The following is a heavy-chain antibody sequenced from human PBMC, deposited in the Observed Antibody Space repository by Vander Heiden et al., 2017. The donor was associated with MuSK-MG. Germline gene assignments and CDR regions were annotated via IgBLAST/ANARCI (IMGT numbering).Heavy chain of an antibody. CDR2: INSDGSST. CDR1: GFTFSSYW. V-gene: IGHV3-74*01. Sequence: EVQLVESGGGLVQPGGSLRLSCAASGFTFSSYWMHWVRQAPGKGLVWVSRINSDGSSTSYADSVKGRFTISRDNAKNTLYLQMNSLRAEDTAVYYCARDFYYYGSGSPYYYYYMDVWGKGTTVTVSS. J-gene: IGHJ6*03. CDR3: ARDFYYYGSGSPYYYYYMDV. D-gene: IGHD3-10*01.